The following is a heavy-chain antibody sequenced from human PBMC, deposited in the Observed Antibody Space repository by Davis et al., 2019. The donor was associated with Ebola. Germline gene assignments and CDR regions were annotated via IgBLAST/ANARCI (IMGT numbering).Heavy chain of an antibody. CDR2: IKQDGSEK. CDR1: GFTFSSYW. V-gene: IGHV3-7*01. CDR3: AREAGCGWANWFDP. D-gene: IGHD6-19*01. Sequence: PGGSLRLSCAASGFTFSSYWMSWVRQAPGKGLEWVANIKQDGSEKYYVDSVKGRFTISRDNAKNSLYLQMNSLRAEDTAVYYCAREAGCGWANWFDPWGQGTLVTVSS. J-gene: IGHJ5*02.